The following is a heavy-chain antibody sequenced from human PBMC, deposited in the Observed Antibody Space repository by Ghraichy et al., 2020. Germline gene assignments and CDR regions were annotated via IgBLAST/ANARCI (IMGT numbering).Heavy chain of an antibody. Sequence: LSLTCVASGFTFSAYSMDWVRQAPGKRLEWLSHVSTRGDTIHYAASVNGRFTISRDNAKDAVYLQMNSLGAEDTAVYFCARGFLDNSLDWWGQGTLVVGSS. CDR1: GFTFSAYS. CDR2: VSTRGDTI. J-gene: IGHJ4*02. D-gene: IGHD5-24*01. CDR3: ARGFLDNSLDW. V-gene: IGHV3-48*04.